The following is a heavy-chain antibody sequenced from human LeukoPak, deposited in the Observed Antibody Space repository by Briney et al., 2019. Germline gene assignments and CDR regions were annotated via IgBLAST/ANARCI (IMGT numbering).Heavy chain of an antibody. CDR3: AREAYCGADCYSGFDY. V-gene: IGHV4-4*02. J-gene: IGHJ4*02. CDR1: GGSISSSNW. D-gene: IGHD2-21*02. CDR2: IYHSGST. Sequence: SETLSLTCVVSGGSISSSNWWSWVRQPPEKGLEWIGEIYHSGSTNYNPSLKSRVTISVDKSKNQFSLKLSSVPAADTAVYYCAREAYCGADCYSGFDYWGQGTLVTVSS.